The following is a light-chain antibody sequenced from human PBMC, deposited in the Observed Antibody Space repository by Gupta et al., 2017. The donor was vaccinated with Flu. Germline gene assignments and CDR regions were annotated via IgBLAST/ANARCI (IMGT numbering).Light chain of an antibody. J-gene: IGLJ2*01. CDR2: RNN. Sequence: SVLTQPPSASGTPGQRVTISCSGSSSNIGSNYVYWYQQLPGTAPKLLIYRNNQRPSGVPDRFSGSKSGTSASLTISGLRAEDEADYYCAAWDASRSGFVFGGGTKLTVL. CDR3: AAWDASRSGFV. CDR1: SSNIGSNY. V-gene: IGLV1-47*01.